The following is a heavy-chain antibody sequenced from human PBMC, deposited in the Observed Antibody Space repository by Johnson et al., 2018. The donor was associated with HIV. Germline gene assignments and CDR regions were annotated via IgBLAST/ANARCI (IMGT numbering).Heavy chain of an antibody. CDR2: INWNGGRT. CDR3: ARDRSPTFIATAGRDGSDI. J-gene: IGHJ3*02. V-gene: IGHV3-20*04. Sequence: VQLVESGGGVVRPGGSLRLSCAASGFTFDDYGMSWVRQAPGKGLEWVSGINWNGGRTGYADSAPGRFTTPRDNAKNSLYLQMNSLRVDDTALYYCARDRSPTFIATAGRDGSDIWGQGTMVSVSS. CDR1: GFTFDDYG. D-gene: IGHD6-13*01.